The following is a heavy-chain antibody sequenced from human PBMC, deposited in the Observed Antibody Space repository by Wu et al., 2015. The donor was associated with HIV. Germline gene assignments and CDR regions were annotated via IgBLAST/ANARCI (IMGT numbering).Heavy chain of an antibody. CDR1: GYTFTSYG. J-gene: IGHJ6*02. D-gene: IGHD1-26*01. CDR3: AREVGYYYYYGMDG. CDR2: ISAYDGNT. Sequence: QVQLVQSGAEVKKPGASVKVSCKASGYTFTSYGISWVRQAPGQGLDWMGWISAYDGNTNYAQNLQGRVTLTTDTSTSTAYMELSSLRSEDTAVYYCAREVGYYYYYGMDGLGPRDHGHRLL. V-gene: IGHV1-18*01.